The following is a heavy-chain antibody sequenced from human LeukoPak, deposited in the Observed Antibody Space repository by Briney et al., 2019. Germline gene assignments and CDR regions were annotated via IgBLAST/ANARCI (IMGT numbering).Heavy chain of an antibody. V-gene: IGHV3-21*01. CDR3: ARNRGDPSYFDY. J-gene: IGHJ4*02. D-gene: IGHD4-17*01. CDR2: INNSSSYI. Sequence: KPGGSLRLSCTASGFTFNGYSMNWVRQAPGKGLEWVSSINNSSSYIYYADSVKGRFTISRNNPKNSLYLQMNSLRAEDTAVYYCARNRGDPSYFDYWGQGTLVTVSS. CDR1: GFTFNGYS.